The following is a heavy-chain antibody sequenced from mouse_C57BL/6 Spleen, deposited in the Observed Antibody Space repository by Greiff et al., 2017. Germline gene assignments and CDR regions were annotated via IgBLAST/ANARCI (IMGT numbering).Heavy chain of an antibody. J-gene: IGHJ4*01. CDR1: GYSITSGYY. D-gene: IGHD1-1*01. V-gene: IGHV3-6*01. Sequence: EVQLQQSGPGLVKPSQSLSLTCPVTGYSITSGYYWNWIRQFPGNKLEWMGYISYDGSNNYNPSLKNRISITRDTSKNQFFLKLNSVTTEDTATYYCARVHYYGSSYRNYAMDYWGQGTSVTVSS. CDR2: ISYDGSN. CDR3: ARVHYYGSSYRNYAMDY.